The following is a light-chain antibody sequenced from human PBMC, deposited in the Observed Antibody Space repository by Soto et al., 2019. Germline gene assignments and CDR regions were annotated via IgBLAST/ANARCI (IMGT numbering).Light chain of an antibody. CDR1: QNIGSW. CDR2: DAS. Sequence: DIQMTQSPSTLSASVGDGVTITCRASQNIGSWLAWYQQKPGEAPKLLIYDASALPRGVPSRFSGSGSGTKFTLTIASLQPDDFATYYCQQYETFSGTFGPGTKVEI. J-gene: IGKJ1*01. V-gene: IGKV1-5*01. CDR3: QQYETFSGT.